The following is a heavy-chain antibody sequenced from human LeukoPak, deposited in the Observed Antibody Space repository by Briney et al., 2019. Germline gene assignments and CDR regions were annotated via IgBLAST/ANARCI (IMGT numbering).Heavy chain of an antibody. CDR2: INTKSGNQ. V-gene: IGHV7-4-1*02. D-gene: IGHD3-3*01. J-gene: IGHJ6*04. CDR3: ARVESHGSLGV. Sequence: ASVKVSCKASGYTFTNYALHWVRQAPGQGREWMGWINTKSGNQKYAQGFTGRFVFSLDNSVSTAYLQISSLKAEDTAVYYCARVESHGSLGVWGKGTTVTVSS. CDR1: GYTFTNYA.